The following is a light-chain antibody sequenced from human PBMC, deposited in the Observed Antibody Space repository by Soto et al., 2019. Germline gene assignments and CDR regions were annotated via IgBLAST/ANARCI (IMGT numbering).Light chain of an antibody. J-gene: IGLJ1*01. Sequence: QSALTQPRSVSGSPGQSVTISCTGTSSDVGGYNYVSWYQHYSGKAPKLMIYDVNKRPSWVPDRFSGSKSGNTASLTISGLQAEDEADYYCCSYAGTYTYVFGTGTKLTVL. CDR2: DVN. CDR1: SSDVGGYNY. CDR3: CSYAGTYTYV. V-gene: IGLV2-11*01.